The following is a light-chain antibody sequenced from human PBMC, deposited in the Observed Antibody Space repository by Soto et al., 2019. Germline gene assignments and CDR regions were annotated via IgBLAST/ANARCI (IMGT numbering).Light chain of an antibody. CDR3: CSSTTNNPRQIV. V-gene: IGLV2-14*01. J-gene: IGLJ1*01. CDR1: SSDVGGYNY. CDR2: DVS. Sequence: QSVLTQPASVSGSPGQSITISCTGTSSDVGGYNYVSWYQQHPGKAPKLMIFDVSDRPSGVSNRFSGSKSGNTASLTISGLQAEDESDYYCCSSTTNNPRQIVFGTGTKLTVL.